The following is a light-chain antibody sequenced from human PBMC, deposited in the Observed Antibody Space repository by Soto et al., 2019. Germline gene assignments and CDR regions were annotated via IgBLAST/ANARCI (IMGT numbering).Light chain of an antibody. V-gene: IGKV1-5*03. CDR1: QSIGSW. CDR3: QQYGSYSPWT. Sequence: DIQMTQSPSTLSASVGDRVTITCRASQSIGSWLAWYQQKPGKAPKLLIYKASSLESGVPSRFSGSGSGTEFTLTISSLQPDDFESYYCQQYGSYSPWTFGQGTKVDIK. J-gene: IGKJ1*01. CDR2: KAS.